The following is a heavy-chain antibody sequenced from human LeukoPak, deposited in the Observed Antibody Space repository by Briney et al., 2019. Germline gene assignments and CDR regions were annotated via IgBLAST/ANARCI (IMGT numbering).Heavy chain of an antibody. CDR2: TYYRSKWYN. CDR1: GDSVSSKNAA. CDR3: ARTAMRVVDS. Sequence: SQTLSLTCAISGDSVSSKNAAWNRIRQSPSRGLEWLGRTYYRSKWYNEYAVSVKSRVTINPDTSKNQFSLQLNSMTPEDTAVYYCARTAMRVVDSWGQGTLVTVSS. D-gene: IGHD5-18*01. J-gene: IGHJ4*02. V-gene: IGHV6-1*01.